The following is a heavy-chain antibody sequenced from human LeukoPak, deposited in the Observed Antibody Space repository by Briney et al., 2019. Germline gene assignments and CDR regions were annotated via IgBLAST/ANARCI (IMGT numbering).Heavy chain of an antibody. CDR1: GGSISSYY. CDR2: IYTSGST. D-gene: IGHD3-16*02. CDR3: ARRPPELSDNYYDYYMDV. V-gene: IGHV4-4*09. J-gene: IGHJ6*03. Sequence: SETLSLTCTVSGGSISSYYWSWIRQPPGKGLEWIGYIYTSGSTNYNPSLKSRVTISVDTSKNQFSLKLSSVTAADTAVYYCARRPPELSDNYYDYYMDVWGKGTTVTVSS.